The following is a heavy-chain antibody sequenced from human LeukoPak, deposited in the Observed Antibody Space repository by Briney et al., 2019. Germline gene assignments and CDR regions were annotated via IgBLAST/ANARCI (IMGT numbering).Heavy chain of an antibody. Sequence: GSLRLSCAASGFTFSSYGMHWVRQAPGKGLEWVAVIWYDGSNKYYADSVKGRFTMSRDNAESSLYLQMNSLRVEDTAMYYCARYGQLGDWGRGTLVTVSS. J-gene: IGHJ4*02. V-gene: IGHV3-33*01. CDR1: GFTFSSYG. D-gene: IGHD6-6*01. CDR2: IWYDGSNK. CDR3: ARYGQLGD.